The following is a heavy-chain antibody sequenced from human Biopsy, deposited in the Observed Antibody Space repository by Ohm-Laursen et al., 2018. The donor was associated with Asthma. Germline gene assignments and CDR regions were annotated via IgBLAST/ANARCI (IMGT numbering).Heavy chain of an antibody. CDR1: GFTFSIYD. CDR2: ISYDGCNK. CDR3: ARTHERWTSIQDDALDI. Sequence: SLRLSCTASGFTFSIYDIHWVRQAPGKGLEWVAVISYDGCNKFYGDSVKGRFTLSRDNSRNTLYLQMNSLRVEDTAIYYCARTHERWTSIQDDALDIWGQGTMVIVSS. J-gene: IGHJ3*02. D-gene: IGHD4-23*01. V-gene: IGHV3-30*03.